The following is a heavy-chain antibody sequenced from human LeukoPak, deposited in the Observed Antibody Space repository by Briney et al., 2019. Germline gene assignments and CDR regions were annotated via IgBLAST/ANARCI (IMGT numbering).Heavy chain of an antibody. J-gene: IGHJ5*02. V-gene: IGHV3-30*02. CDR3: AKDTYCSGGICSNWFDP. D-gene: IGHD2-15*01. CDR2: IRFDGNNK. Sequence: GGSLRLSCAASGYTFNSYGMHWVRQAPGKGLEWLAFIRFDGNNKHYADSVKGRFTISRDNSKNTLYLQMNSLRAEDTAVYYCAKDTYCSGGICSNWFDPWGQGTLVTVSS. CDR1: GYTFNSYG.